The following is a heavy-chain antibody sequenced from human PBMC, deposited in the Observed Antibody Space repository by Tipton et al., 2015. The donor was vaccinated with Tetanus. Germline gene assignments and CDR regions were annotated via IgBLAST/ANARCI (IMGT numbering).Heavy chain of an antibody. CDR2: INGANGNT. Sequence: QSGPEVKKPGASVKVSCKASGYPFISYTMHWVRQAPGQGLEWMGCINGANGNTRYSQKFQDRVTISRDTSASTGYMELSSLRSEDTAVYYCARVVRGSGSHIRAVDYWGQGTLVTVSS. D-gene: IGHD3-10*01. J-gene: IGHJ4*02. V-gene: IGHV1-3*01. CDR3: ARVVRGSGSHIRAVDY. CDR1: GYPFISYT.